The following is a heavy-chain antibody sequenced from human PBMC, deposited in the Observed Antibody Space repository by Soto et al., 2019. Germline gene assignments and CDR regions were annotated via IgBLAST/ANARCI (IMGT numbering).Heavy chain of an antibody. V-gene: IGHV1-18*01. Sequence: ASVKVSCKASGYTFTSYGISWVRQAPGQGLEWMGWISAYNGNTNYAQKLQGRVTMTTDTSTSTAYMELRSLRSDDTAVYYCAGVGKRGNFVVGVAASDFDYGGQETLFTVS. CDR1: GYTFTSYG. D-gene: IGHD2-15*01. CDR3: AGVGKRGNFVVGVAASDFDY. J-gene: IGHJ4*02. CDR2: ISAYNGNT.